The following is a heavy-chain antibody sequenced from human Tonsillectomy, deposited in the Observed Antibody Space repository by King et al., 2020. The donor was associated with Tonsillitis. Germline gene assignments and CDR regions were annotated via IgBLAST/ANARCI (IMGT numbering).Heavy chain of an antibody. J-gene: IGHJ4*02. CDR1: GFTFSSSA. V-gene: IGHV3-30-3*01. D-gene: IGHD4-17*01. CDR2: ISYVGNDK. CDR3: AGASLQYGDYEKTFDY. Sequence: VQLVESGGGVVQPGRSLRLSCAASGFTFSSSAMHWVRQAPGKGLEWVALISYVGNDKYYADSVKGRFTISRDNSKNTLYLQVNSLRAEDTAVYYCAGASLQYGDYEKTFDYWGQGTLVTVSS.